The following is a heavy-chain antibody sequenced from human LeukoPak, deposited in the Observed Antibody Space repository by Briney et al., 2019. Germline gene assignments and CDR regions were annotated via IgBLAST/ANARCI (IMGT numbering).Heavy chain of an antibody. J-gene: IGHJ4*02. CDR2: IYHSGST. CDR1: GGSISSGGYS. V-gene: IGHV4-30-2*01. CDR3: ARDKAGGIDY. Sequence: KASETLSLTCAVSGGSISSGGYSWSWIRQPPGKGLEWIGYIYHSGSTYYNPSLKGRVTISVDRSKNQFSLKLSSVTAADTAVYYCARDKAGGIDYWGQGTLVTVSS. D-gene: IGHD3-16*01.